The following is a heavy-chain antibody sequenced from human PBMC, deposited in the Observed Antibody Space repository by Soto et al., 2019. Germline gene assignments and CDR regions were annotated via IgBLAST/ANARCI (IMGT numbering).Heavy chain of an antibody. Sequence: ASVKVSCKASGYTFTSYDINWVRQAPGQGLEWMGWMNPNSGNTGYAQKFQGRVTMTRNTSISTAYMELSSLRSEDTAVYYCARCRKQLVRRDYGMDVWGQGTTVTVSS. CDR1: GYTFTSYD. V-gene: IGHV1-8*01. J-gene: IGHJ6*02. D-gene: IGHD6-13*01. CDR2: MNPNSGNT. CDR3: ARCRKQLVRRDYGMDV.